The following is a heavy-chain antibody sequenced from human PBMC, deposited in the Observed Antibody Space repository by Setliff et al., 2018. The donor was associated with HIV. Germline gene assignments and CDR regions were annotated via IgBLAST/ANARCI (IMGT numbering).Heavy chain of an antibody. V-gene: IGHV3-7*01. J-gene: IGHJ4*02. CDR1: GLPFYNYW. CDR3: ARWGSGSYERVFDY. Sequence: GGSLRLSCVASGLPFYNYWMTWLRRAPGRGLEWVANIKQDGSDMHYIESVKGRFTIFRDNAKNSVFLQMNSLRAEDTGVYFCARWGSGSYERVFDYWGQGMLVTVPS. D-gene: IGHD1-26*01. CDR2: IKQDGSDM.